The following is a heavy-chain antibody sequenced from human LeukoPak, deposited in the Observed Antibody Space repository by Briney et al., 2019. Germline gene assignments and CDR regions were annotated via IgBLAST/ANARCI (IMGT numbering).Heavy chain of an antibody. J-gene: IGHJ4*02. CDR3: ARGQFWSGYSI. Sequence: ASETLSLTCTVSGGSISSYYWSWIRQPPGKGLEWVGYISYSGSTNYNASLKSRVTISVDTSKNQFSLKLSSVTAADTAVYYCARGQFWSGYSIWGQGTLVTVSS. CDR2: ISYSGST. CDR1: GGSISSYY. V-gene: IGHV4-59*08. D-gene: IGHD3-3*02.